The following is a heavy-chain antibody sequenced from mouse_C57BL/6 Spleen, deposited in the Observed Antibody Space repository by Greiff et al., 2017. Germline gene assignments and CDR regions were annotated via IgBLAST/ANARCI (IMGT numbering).Heavy chain of an antibody. Sequence: EVKLMESGPELVKPGASVKISCKASGYSFTDYNMNWVKQSNGKSLEWIGVINPNYGTTSYNQKFKGKATLTVDQSSSPAYMQRNSLTSDYSAVSYCAKLGPHYYARDYWGQGTSVTVSS. CDR2: INPNYGTT. J-gene: IGHJ4*01. V-gene: IGHV1-39*01. CDR1: GYSFTDYN. CDR3: AKLGPHYYARDY. D-gene: IGHD4-1*01.